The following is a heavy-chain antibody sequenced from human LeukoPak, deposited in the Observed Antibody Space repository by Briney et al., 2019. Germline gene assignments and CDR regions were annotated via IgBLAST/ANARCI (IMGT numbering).Heavy chain of an antibody. CDR3: AKEESRYCTSDRCYGHDY. D-gene: IGHD2-8*02. Sequence: GGSLRLSCAASGFTFSSYGMHWVRQAPGKGLEWVAVISYDGRNKHYADSVKGRFTISRDNSENTLFLQMDSLRAEDTAVYYCAKEESRYCTSDRCYGHDYWGQGTLVTVSS. V-gene: IGHV3-30*18. J-gene: IGHJ4*02. CDR2: ISYDGRNK. CDR1: GFTFSSYG.